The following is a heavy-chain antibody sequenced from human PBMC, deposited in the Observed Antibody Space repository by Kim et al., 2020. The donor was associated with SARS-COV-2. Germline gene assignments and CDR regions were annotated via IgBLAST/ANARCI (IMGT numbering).Heavy chain of an antibody. Sequence: GGSLRLSCAASGFTFSSYGMHWVRQAPGKGLEWVAVIWYDGSNKYYADSVKGRFTISRDNSKNTLYLQMNSLRAEDTAVYYCARGGYCSSTSCLYYYYYYMDVWGKGTTVTVSS. CDR3: ARGGYCSSTSCLYYYYYYMDV. V-gene: IGHV3-33*01. D-gene: IGHD2-2*01. J-gene: IGHJ6*03. CDR2: IWYDGSNK. CDR1: GFTFSSYG.